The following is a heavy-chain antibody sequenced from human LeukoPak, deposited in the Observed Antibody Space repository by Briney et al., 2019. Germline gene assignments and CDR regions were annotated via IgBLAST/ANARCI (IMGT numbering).Heavy chain of an antibody. V-gene: IGHV1-2*02. CDR3: ARGGGRYSVDY. J-gene: IGHJ4*02. Sequence: GASVKVSCKASGYTXIDYYMHWVRQAPGQGLEWIGWISPNSGGTKSVQKLQGRVTMTKDTSITTVYMELSGLSFDDTAVYYCARGGGRYSVDYWGQGTLVIVSS. CDR2: ISPNSGGT. CDR1: GYTXIDYY. D-gene: IGHD1-26*01.